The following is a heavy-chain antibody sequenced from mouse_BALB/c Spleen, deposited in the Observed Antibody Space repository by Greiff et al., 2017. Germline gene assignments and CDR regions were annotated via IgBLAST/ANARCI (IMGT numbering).Heavy chain of an antibody. Sequence: LVESGAELVKPGASVKLSCKASGYTFTSYYMYWVKQRPGQGLEWIGEINPSNGGTNFNEKFKSKATLTVDKSSSTAYMQLSSLTSEDSAVYYCTRGWSLYAMDYWGQGTSVTVSS. J-gene: IGHJ4*01. CDR3: TRGWSLYAMDY. D-gene: IGHD2-3*01. CDR2: INPSNGGT. V-gene: IGHV1S81*02. CDR1: GYTFTSYY.